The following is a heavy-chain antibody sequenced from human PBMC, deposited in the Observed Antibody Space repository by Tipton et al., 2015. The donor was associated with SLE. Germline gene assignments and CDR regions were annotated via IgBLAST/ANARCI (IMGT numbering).Heavy chain of an antibody. D-gene: IGHD3-10*01. Sequence: LRLSCTVSGGSVSSANYYWSWIRQPPGKGLEWIGYIFYSGSTSYNPSLESRVTMSIDTSNNHFSLDLRSVTAADTAIYYCARAAGNFGDYFDNWGQGILVTASS. CDR1: GGSVSSANYY. CDR2: IFYSGST. V-gene: IGHV4-61*03. CDR3: ARAAGNFGDYFDN. J-gene: IGHJ4*02.